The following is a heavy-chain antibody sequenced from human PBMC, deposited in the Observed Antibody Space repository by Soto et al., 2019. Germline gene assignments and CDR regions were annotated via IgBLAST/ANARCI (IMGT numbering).Heavy chain of an antibody. J-gene: IGHJ1*01. CDR1: GLTFSNYG. Sequence: EVQLLESGGGLVQPGGSLRLSCAASGLTFSNYGMTWVRQAPGKGLEWVSAISGSGDTYNVDSLKGRFSISRDNSKSTLFLQMNSLRAEDTAVYYCATYGGDSGGFEYFKHWGQGTRVTVSS. V-gene: IGHV3-23*01. CDR2: ISGSGDT. CDR3: ATYGGDSGGFEYFKH. D-gene: IGHD2-21*02.